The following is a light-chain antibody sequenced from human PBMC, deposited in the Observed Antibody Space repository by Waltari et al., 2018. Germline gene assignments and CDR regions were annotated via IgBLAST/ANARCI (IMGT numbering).Light chain of an antibody. CDR2: GAS. CDR3: QQYNNWPPYS. Sequence: EIVMTQSPATLSVSQGERATLSCRASQSVSSNLAWYQQKPGQAPRLLIYGASTRATGIPARFSGSGSGTEFTFTISSLQSEDFAVYYCQQYNNWPPYSFGQGTKLEIK. V-gene: IGKV3-15*01. J-gene: IGKJ2*03. CDR1: QSVSSN.